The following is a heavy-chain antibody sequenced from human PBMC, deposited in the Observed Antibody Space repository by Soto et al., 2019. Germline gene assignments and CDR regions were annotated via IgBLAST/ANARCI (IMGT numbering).Heavy chain of an antibody. V-gene: IGHV1-18*01. J-gene: IGHJ6*03. CDR1: GYTFTSYG. CDR2: ISAYNGNT. D-gene: IGHD3-3*01. CDR3: ARDPAIFGVVASYYYYYMDV. Sequence: GASVKVSCKASGYTFTSYGISWVRQAPGQGLEWMGWISAYNGNTNYAQKLQGRVTMTTDTSTSTAYMELRSLRSDDTAVYYCARDPAIFGVVASYYYYYMDVWGKGTTVTVSS.